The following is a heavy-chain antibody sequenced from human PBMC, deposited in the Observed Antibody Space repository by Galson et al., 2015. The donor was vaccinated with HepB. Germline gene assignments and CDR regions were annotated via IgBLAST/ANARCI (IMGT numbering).Heavy chain of an antibody. CDR1: GFTFSSYA. V-gene: IGHV3-23*01. J-gene: IGHJ4*02. CDR2: ISCSGGST. Sequence: SLRLSCAASGFTFSSYAMNWVRQAPGKGLEWVSAISCSGGSTYYADSVKGRFTISRDNSKKTLYLQMNSLRAEDTAVYYCAKEDVIAGVRGLWGGLLPYSFDYGVQGTLVTVSS. D-gene: IGHD3-16*01. CDR3: AKEDVIAGVRGLWGGLLPYSFDY.